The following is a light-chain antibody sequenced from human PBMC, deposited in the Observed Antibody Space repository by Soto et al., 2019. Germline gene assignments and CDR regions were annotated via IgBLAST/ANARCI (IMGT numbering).Light chain of an antibody. J-gene: IGKJ1*01. V-gene: IGKV3D-20*02. Sequence: EIVLTQSPGTLSLSPGERATLACRASQSVSSSYLGWFQQKPGQAPRLLMYGVSRRATGIPDRFSGSGSGTDFTLTISSLEPEDFAVYYCQQRSNWWTFGQGTKVDNK. CDR1: QSVSSSY. CDR3: QQRSNWWT. CDR2: GVS.